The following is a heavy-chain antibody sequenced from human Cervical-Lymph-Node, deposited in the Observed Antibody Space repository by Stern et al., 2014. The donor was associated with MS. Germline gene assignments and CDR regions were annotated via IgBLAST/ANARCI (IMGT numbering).Heavy chain of an antibody. CDR2: IYPGDSDT. J-gene: IGHJ4*02. V-gene: IGHV5-51*01. CDR3: ARLACSGGSCYVFDY. CDR1: GYSFTSYW. D-gene: IGHD2-15*01. Sequence: VQLVQSGAEVKKPGESLKISCKGSGYSFTSYWIGWVRQMPGKGLEWLGIIYPGDSDTRYSPSFQGQVPISADKSISTAYLQWSSLKASDTAMYYCARLACSGGSCYVFDYWGQGTLVTVSS.